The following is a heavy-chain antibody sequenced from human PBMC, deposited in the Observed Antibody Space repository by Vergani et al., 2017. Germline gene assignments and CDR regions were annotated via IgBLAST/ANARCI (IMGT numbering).Heavy chain of an antibody. CDR2: IYYSGST. CDR3: ARHQEGGWFDP. Sequence: QVQLQESGPGLVKPSETLSLTCTVSGGSINSYYWSWIRQPPGKGLEWIGYIYYSGSTNYNPSLKSRVTISVDTSKNQFSLKLSSVTAADTAVYYCARHQEGGWFDPWGQGTLVTVSS. D-gene: IGHD3-16*01. J-gene: IGHJ5*02. V-gene: IGHV4-59*01. CDR1: GGSINSYY.